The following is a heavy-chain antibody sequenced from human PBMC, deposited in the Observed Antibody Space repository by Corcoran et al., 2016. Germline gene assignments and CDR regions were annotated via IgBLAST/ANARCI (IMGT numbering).Heavy chain of an antibody. V-gene: IGHV3-21*01. CDR1: GFTFSSYS. Sequence: EVQLVESGGGLVKPGGSLRLSCAASGFTFSSYSMNWVRQAPGKGLEWVSSISSSSSYIYYADSVKGRFTISRDNAKNSLYLQMNSLRAEDTAVDYCARSPGGPVEMATANFDYWGQGTLVTVSS. CDR3: ARSPGGPVEMATANFDY. J-gene: IGHJ4*02. D-gene: IGHD5-18*01. CDR2: ISSSSSYI.